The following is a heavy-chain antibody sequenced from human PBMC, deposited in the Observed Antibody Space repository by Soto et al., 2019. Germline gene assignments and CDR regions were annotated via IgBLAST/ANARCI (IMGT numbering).Heavy chain of an antibody. J-gene: IGHJ4*02. D-gene: IGHD3-3*01. Sequence: QVQLVQSGAEVKKPGASVKVSCKASGYTFTSYAMHWVRQAPGQRLEWMGWINAGNGNTKYSQKFQXXVTITRDTSASTAYMELSRLRSEDTAVYYCARTSGYYFFDYWGQGTLVTVSS. CDR1: GYTFTSYA. V-gene: IGHV1-3*01. CDR2: INAGNGNT. CDR3: ARTSGYYFFDY.